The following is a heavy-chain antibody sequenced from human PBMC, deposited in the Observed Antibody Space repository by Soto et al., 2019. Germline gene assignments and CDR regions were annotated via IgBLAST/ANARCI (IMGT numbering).Heavy chain of an antibody. CDR2: IIPIFGTA. CDR3: ARDRQAAAGTGVFDY. V-gene: IGHV1-69*13. Sequence: GASVKVSCKASGGTFSSYAISWVRQAPGQGLEWMGGIIPIFGTANYAQKFQGRVTITADESTSTAYMELSSLRSEDTAVYYCARDRQAAAGTGVFDYWGQGTLATVSS. CDR1: GGTFSSYA. D-gene: IGHD6-13*01. J-gene: IGHJ4*02.